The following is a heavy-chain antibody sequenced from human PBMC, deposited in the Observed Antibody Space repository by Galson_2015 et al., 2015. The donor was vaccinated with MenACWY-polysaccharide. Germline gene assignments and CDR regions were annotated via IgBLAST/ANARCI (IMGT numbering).Heavy chain of an antibody. J-gene: IGHJ5*02. CDR2: LSPSGAGT. CDR3: AKGGQWLDR. D-gene: IGHD6-19*01. CDR1: GFTFSSYA. V-gene: IGHV3-23*01. Sequence: SLRLSCAASGFTFSSYAMSWVRQAPGKGLEWVSSLSPSGAGTYYAASVKGRSTISRDNSKNALYLQMNSLRAEDTAVFYCAKGGQWLDRWGQGTLVTVSS.